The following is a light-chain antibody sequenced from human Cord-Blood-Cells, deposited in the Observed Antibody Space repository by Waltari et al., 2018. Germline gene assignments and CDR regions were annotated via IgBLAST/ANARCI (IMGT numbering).Light chain of an antibody. J-gene: IGLJ3*02. CDR2: DVR. CDR3: CSYAGSYAWV. Sequence: SAVTLPRAAPGCHGQSGTISCTGTSSDVARYYLFSWYQQHPGKAPKFRIDDVRMQPSGVPDCCSDYKAGNTASLPICGHQAEDDADYYCCSYAGSYAWVFGRRTKMTVL. V-gene: IGLV2-11*01. CDR1: SSDVARYYL.